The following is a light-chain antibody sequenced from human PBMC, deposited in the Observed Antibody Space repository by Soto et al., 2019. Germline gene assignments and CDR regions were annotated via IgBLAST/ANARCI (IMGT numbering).Light chain of an antibody. J-gene: IGLJ3*02. V-gene: IGLV4-69*01. CDR3: QTWGTGSLV. CDR2: LNSDGSH. CDR1: SGHSSYA. Sequence: QSVLTQSPSASASLGASVKLTCTLSSGHSSYAIAWHQQQPEKGPRYLMKLNSDGSHSKGDGIPDRLSGSSSGAERYLTISSLQSEDEADYYCQTWGTGSLVFGGGTKLTVL.